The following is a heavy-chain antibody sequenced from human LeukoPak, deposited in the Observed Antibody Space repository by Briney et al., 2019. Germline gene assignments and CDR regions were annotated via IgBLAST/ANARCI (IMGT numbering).Heavy chain of an antibody. V-gene: IGHV4-34*01. CDR1: GGSFSGYY. CDR3: ARMYSDFWSGYYSISFYFDY. J-gene: IGHJ4*02. D-gene: IGHD3-3*01. Sequence: PSETLSLTCAVYGGSFSGYYWSWIRQPPGKGLEWIGEINHSGSTNYNPSLKSRVTISVDTSKNQFSLKLSSVTAADTAVYYCARMYSDFWSGYYSISFYFDYWGQGTLVTVSS. CDR2: INHSGST.